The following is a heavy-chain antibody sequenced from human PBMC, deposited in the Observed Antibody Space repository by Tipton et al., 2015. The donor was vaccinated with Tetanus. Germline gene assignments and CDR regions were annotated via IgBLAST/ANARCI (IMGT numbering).Heavy chain of an antibody. CDR2: IYPGESDT. Sequence: QSGAEVKKAGESLKISCKGSGYSFNIYWIAWVRQMPGEGLEWMGIIYPGESDTRYRPSFQGQVTISADKSINTAYLQWNSLRASDTAMYYCARHSGGSEIGYYDDMDVWGQGTTVTVSS. D-gene: IGHD3-10*01. CDR1: GYSFNIYW. V-gene: IGHV5-51*01. J-gene: IGHJ6*02. CDR3: ARHSGGSEIGYYDDMDV.